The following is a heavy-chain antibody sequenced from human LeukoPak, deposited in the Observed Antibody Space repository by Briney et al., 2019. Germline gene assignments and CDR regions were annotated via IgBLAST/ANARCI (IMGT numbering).Heavy chain of an antibody. CDR3: ARDAVYCSGGSCYREDAFDI. V-gene: IGHV3-11*04. D-gene: IGHD2-15*01. CDR2: ISHDGRTI. CDR1: GFTFRDYY. Sequence: GGSLRLSCAASGFTFRDYYMTWIRQAPGKGLEWVSYISHDGRTIYYADSMKGRFTVSRDNAKNSLYLQMNSLRAEDTAVYYCARDAVYCSGGSCYREDAFDIWGQGTMVTVSS. J-gene: IGHJ3*02.